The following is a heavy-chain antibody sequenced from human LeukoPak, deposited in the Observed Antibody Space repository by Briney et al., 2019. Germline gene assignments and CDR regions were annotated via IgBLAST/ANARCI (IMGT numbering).Heavy chain of an antibody. CDR1: GGSISSGGYY. D-gene: IGHD5-24*01. J-gene: IGHJ4*02. CDR3: ARSRDGYILRDY. Sequence: SETLSLTCTVSGGSISSGGYYWSWVRQPPGKRLEWIGYIYSSGSTNYNPSLKSRVSISLDTSKNQFSLKLSSVTAADTAVYFCARSRDGYILRDYWGQGTLVTVSS. V-gene: IGHV4-61*08. CDR2: IYSSGST.